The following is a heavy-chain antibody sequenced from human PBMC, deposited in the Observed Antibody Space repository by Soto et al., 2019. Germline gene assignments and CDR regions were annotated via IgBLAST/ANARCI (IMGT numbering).Heavy chain of an antibody. D-gene: IGHD6-13*01. CDR3: ARDYSSPGGMNV. Sequence: LRLSWAASGFTFSSYSMNWVRQAPGKGLEWVSSISSSSSYIYYADSVKGRFTISRDNPKNSLYLQMNSLRAEDTAVYYCARDYSSPGGMNVSGQGPTVTAS. CDR1: GFTFSSYS. J-gene: IGHJ6*02. V-gene: IGHV3-21*01. CDR2: ISSSSSYI.